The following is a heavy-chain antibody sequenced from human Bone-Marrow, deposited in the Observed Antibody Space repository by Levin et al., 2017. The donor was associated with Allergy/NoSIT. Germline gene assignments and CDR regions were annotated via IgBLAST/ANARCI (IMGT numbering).Heavy chain of an antibody. CDR3: VKVRVGYGDVVGRDLEA. V-gene: IGHV3-30*18. J-gene: IGHJ5*02. CDR1: GFDFSSHA. D-gene: IGHD4-17*01. Sequence: GGSLSLSCAASGFDFSSHAMHWVRQAPGKGLEWVTVISHDGSNKYYVDSVKGRFTISRDNSKNTLHLEMNSLRAEDSAVYYCVKVRVGYGDVVGRDLEAWGQGTLV. CDR2: ISHDGSNK.